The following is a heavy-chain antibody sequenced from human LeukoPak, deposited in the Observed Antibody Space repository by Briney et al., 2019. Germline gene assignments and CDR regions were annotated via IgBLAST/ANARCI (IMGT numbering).Heavy chain of an antibody. CDR3: ARRSRLHIVDAATAVAY. D-gene: IGHD2-15*01. CDR1: GGSFSGYY. CDR2: ISHSGST. J-gene: IGHJ4*02. Sequence: SETLSLTCAVYGGSFSGYYWSWIRQPPGKGLEWIGDISHSGSTNYNPSLKSRVTISLDTSKNQFSLKLSSVTAADTAVYYCARRSRLHIVDAATAVAYWGQGTLVTVSS. V-gene: IGHV4-34*01.